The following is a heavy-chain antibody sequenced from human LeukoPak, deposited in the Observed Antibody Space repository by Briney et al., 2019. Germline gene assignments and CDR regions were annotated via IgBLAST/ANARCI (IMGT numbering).Heavy chain of an antibody. CDR1: GYTFSSYG. Sequence: ASVKVSCKASGYTFSSYGITWVRQAPGQGLEWMGWISAYNDNTNYAQKLQGRVTMTTDTSTSTAYMELRSLRSDDTAVYYCARVRRIAVAGELDYWGQGTLVTVSS. J-gene: IGHJ4*02. CDR3: ARVRRIAVAGELDY. D-gene: IGHD6-19*01. V-gene: IGHV1-18*01. CDR2: ISAYNDNT.